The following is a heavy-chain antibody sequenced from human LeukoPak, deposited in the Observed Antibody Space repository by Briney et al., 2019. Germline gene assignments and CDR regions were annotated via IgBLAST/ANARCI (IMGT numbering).Heavy chain of an antibody. J-gene: IGHJ4*02. D-gene: IGHD4-17*01. CDR3: ARVDGTTVTPSFDY. V-gene: IGHV4-31*11. CDR2: IYYSGST. Sequence: SGTLSLTCAVYGGSFSGYYWSWIRQHPGKGLEWIGYIYYSGSTYYNPSLKSRVTISVDTSKNQFSLKLSSVTAADTAVYYCARVDGTTVTPSFDYWGQGTLVTVSS. CDR1: GGSFSGYY.